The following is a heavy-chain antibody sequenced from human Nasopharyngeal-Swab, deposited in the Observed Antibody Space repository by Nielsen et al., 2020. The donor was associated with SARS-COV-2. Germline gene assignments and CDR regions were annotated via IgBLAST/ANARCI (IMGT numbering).Heavy chain of an antibody. CDR2: IKGDGSET. Sequence: GGSLRLSWLTSGFTFSNNWMSWVRQAPGKGRGWVASIKGDGSETYYEDSVKGRFTISRDNAKNTLYLQMNSLRAEDTAIYYCASSSDWCFQYWGQGSLITFSS. D-gene: IGHD6-19*01. V-gene: IGHV3-7*02. CDR3: ASSSDWCFQY. J-gene: IGHJ4*02. CDR1: GFTFSNNW.